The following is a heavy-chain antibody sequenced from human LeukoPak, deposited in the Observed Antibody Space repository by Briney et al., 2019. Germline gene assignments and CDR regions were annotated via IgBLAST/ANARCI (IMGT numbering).Heavy chain of an antibody. CDR1: GFTFTAHG. Sequence: GASVKVSCKASGFTFTAHGFTWVRQAPGQGLEWMGWISGNNGNTNYAEKIQGRVTMTTDTSTSTAYMELRSLRFDDTGVYYCARAGTTSSSTPDYWGQGTQVTVSS. CDR2: ISGNNGNT. J-gene: IGHJ4*02. CDR3: ARAGTTSSSTPDY. D-gene: IGHD2-15*01. V-gene: IGHV1-18*01.